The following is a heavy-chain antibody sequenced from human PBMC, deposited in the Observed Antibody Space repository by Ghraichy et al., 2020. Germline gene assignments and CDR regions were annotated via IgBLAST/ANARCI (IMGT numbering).Heavy chain of an antibody. J-gene: IGHJ4*02. D-gene: IGHD3-3*01. V-gene: IGHV3-23*01. CDR1: GFTFSSYA. Sequence: GGSLRLSCAASGFTFSSYAMSWVRQAPGKGLEWVSAISGSGGSTYYADSVKGRFTISRDNSKNTLYLQMNSLRAEDTAVYYCAKVGRFLEWLHLDYWGQGTLVTVSS. CDR3: AKVGRFLEWLHLDY. CDR2: ISGSGGST.